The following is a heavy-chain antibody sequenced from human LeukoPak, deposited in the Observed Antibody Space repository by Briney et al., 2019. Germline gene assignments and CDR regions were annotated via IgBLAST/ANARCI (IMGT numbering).Heavy chain of an antibody. CDR1: GFTFSSYA. J-gene: IGHJ4*02. Sequence: PGGSLRLSCAASGFTFSSYAMSWVRQASGKGLEWVSAISGSGGSTYYADSVKGRFTISRDNSKNTLYLQMNSLRAEDTAVYYCAKGYYYDSSGYSLYYFDYWGQGTLVTVSS. D-gene: IGHD3-22*01. CDR2: ISGSGGST. CDR3: AKGYYYDSSGYSLYYFDY. V-gene: IGHV3-23*01.